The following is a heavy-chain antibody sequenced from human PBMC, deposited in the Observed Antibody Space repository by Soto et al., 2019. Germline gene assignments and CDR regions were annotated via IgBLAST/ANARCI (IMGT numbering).Heavy chain of an antibody. J-gene: IGHJ4*02. CDR2: IYWDDDK. CDR1: GFSVSSNGAR. D-gene: IGHD5-18*01. Sequence: SGPTLVNPTQTLTLTCSLSGFSVSSNGARVGWIRQPPGKALEWLALIYWDDDKKYNPSLKSRLTITKDTSENQLVLTVTDVDPADTATYYCVHGTLGSYGHVYFDYWGQGTLVTVSS. CDR3: VHGTLGSYGHVYFDY. V-gene: IGHV2-5*02.